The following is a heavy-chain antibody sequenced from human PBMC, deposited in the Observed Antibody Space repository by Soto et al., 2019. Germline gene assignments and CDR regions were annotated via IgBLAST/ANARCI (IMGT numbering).Heavy chain of an antibody. J-gene: IGHJ4*02. V-gene: IGHV3-15*01. CDR2: IKSKADGGTT. CDR1: GFTFTDAW. D-gene: IGHD3-3*01. Sequence: PGGSLRLSCAATGFTFTDAWMSWVRQAPGKGLEWVGRIKSKADGGTTDYAAPVKGRFTISRDDSENTLYLQMHSLKSDDTAVYYCTTARVTIFGAVTADLFYFWGQGALVTVSS. CDR3: TTARVTIFGAVTADLFYF.